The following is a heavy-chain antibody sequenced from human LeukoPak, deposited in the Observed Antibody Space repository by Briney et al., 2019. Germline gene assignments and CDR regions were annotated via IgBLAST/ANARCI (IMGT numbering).Heavy chain of an antibody. V-gene: IGHV4-59*01. D-gene: IGHD1-26*01. Sequence: AETLSLTCTVSGGSINYYYWSWLRQPPGKGLEWIGHVYYTGNTNYNPSLKSRVTMSVDTSKNQFSLKLSSVAAADTSIYYCARLGSYFDYWGQGTLVTVAT. CDR2: VYYTGNT. J-gene: IGHJ4*02. CDR3: ARLGSYFDY. CDR1: GGSINYYY.